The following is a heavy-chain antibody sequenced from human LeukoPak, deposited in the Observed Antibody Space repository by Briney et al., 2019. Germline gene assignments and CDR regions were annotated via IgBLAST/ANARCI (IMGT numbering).Heavy chain of an antibody. D-gene: IGHD3-9*01. CDR3: AKHPQLRYFDWFPTFFD. J-gene: IGHJ4*02. V-gene: IGHV3-23*01. CDR1: GFTFSSYA. CDR2: ISGSGGST. Sequence: TGGSLRLSCAASGFTFSSYAMRWVRQAPGKGLEWVSDISGSGGSTYYADSVKGRFTISRDNSKNTLYLQMNSLRAEDTSVYYCAKHPQLRYFDWFPTFFDWGQGTLVTVSS.